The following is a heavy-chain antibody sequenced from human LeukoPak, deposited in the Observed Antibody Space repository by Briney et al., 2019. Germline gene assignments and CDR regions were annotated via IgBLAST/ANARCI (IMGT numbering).Heavy chain of an antibody. D-gene: IGHD5-18*01. V-gene: IGHV1-2*06. J-gene: IGHJ4*02. CDR2: INPNSGGT. CDR3: ARESGYSYGFGFDY. Sequence: GASVKVSCKASGYTFTGYYMHWVRQAPGQGLEWMGRINPNSGGTNYAQKFQGRVTITRDTSISTAYMELSRLRSDDTAVYYCARESGYSYGFGFDYWGQGTLVTVSS. CDR1: GYTFTGYY.